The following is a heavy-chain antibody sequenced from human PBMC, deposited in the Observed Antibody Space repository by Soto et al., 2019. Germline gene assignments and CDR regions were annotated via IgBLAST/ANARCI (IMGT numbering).Heavy chain of an antibody. CDR2: IDPRDSDT. CDR1: GYTFPGYW. Sequence: GESLKISCKGSGYTFPGYWVSWVRQMPGRGPEWMGSIDPRDSDTRYSTSFQGHVTISVGKSATTAHLQWRSLKASDTAIYYCARLAGYRSAWPLDNWGQGTRVTVSS. J-gene: IGHJ4*02. V-gene: IGHV5-51*01. D-gene: IGHD6-19*01. CDR3: ARLAGYRSAWPLDN.